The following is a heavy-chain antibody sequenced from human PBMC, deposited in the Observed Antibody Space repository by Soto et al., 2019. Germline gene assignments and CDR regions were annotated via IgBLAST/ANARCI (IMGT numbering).Heavy chain of an antibody. CDR1: GFTFSSYG. V-gene: IGHV3-30*18. Sequence: PGGSLRLSCAASGFTFSSYGMHWVRQAPGKGLEWVAVISYDGSNKYYADSVKGRFTISRDNSKNTLYLQMNSLRAQDTAVYHCAKDSKRELLAYYFDYWGQGTLVTVS. D-gene: IGHD1-26*01. CDR2: ISYDGSNK. J-gene: IGHJ4*02. CDR3: AKDSKRELLAYYFDY.